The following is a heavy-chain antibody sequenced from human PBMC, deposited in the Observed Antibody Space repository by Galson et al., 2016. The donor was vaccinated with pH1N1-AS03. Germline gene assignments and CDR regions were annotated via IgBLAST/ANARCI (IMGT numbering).Heavy chain of an antibody. CDR1: GFTFGDYA. V-gene: IGHV3-49*04. J-gene: IGHJ4*02. Sequence: SGAEVKKPGESLRISCKASGFTFGDYAVSWVRQAPGKGLEWVGFIRNKAYGGTTEYAASVEGRFIISRDDSKGVAYLQMNSLKTEDTAVYFCARENLVVFLRGAFDYWGQGTLVTVSS. CDR3: ARENLVVFLRGAFDY. D-gene: IGHD3-10*01. CDR2: IRNKAYGGTT.